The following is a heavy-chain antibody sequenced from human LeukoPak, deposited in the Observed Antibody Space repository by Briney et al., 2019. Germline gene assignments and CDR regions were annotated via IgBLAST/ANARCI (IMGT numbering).Heavy chain of an antibody. J-gene: IGHJ4*02. Sequence: SETLSLTCAVYGGSFSGYYWSWIRQPPGKGLEWIGEINHSGSTNYNPSLKSRVTISVDTSKNQFSLKLSSVTAADTAVYYCARGRHGGNSFLDHWGQGTLVTVSS. V-gene: IGHV4-34*01. CDR1: GGSFSGYY. CDR2: INHSGST. D-gene: IGHD4-23*01. CDR3: ARGRHGGNSFLDH.